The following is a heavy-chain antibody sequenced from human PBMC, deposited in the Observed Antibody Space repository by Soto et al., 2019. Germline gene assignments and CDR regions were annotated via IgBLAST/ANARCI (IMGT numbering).Heavy chain of an antibody. V-gene: IGHV4-39*01. Sequence: QLQLQESGPGLVKPSETLSLTCTVSGGSISSSSYYWGWIRQPPGKGLEWIGSIYYSGSTYYNPSLESRVTRSVDTSKNQFSLNLSSVTAADTAVYCCASDVDTAMVTDYWGQGTLVTVSS. CDR3: ASDVDTAMVTDY. D-gene: IGHD5-18*01. J-gene: IGHJ4*02. CDR1: GGSISSSSYY. CDR2: IYYSGST.